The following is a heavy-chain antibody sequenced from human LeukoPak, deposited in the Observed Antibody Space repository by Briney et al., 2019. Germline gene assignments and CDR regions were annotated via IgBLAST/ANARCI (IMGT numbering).Heavy chain of an antibody. CDR3: AKDGGVPLGRERL. V-gene: IGHV3-48*03. J-gene: IGHJ1*01. CDR2: ISSSGSTI. CDR1: GFTFSSYE. Sequence: PGGSLRLSCAASGFTFSSYEMNWVRQAPGKGLEWVSYISSSGSTIYYADSVKGRFTISRDNAKNTLYLQMNSLRAEDTAVYYCAKDGGVPLGRERLWGQGTLVTVSS. D-gene: IGHD2-8*02.